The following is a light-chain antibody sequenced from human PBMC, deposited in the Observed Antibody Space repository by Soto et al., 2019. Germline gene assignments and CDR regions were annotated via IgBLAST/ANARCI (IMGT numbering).Light chain of an antibody. V-gene: IGKV1-9*01. Sequence: IQLTQSPSSLSASVGDRVTITCRASQGISSYLAGYQQKPGKAPKLLIYAASTLQSGVPSRFSGSGSGTDFTLTISSLQPEDFATYYCQQLNSYPLTFGPGTKVDIK. J-gene: IGKJ3*01. CDR1: QGISSY. CDR3: QQLNSYPLT. CDR2: AAS.